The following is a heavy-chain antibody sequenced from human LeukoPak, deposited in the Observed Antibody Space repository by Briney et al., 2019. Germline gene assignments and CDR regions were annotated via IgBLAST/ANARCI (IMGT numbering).Heavy chain of an antibody. CDR3: ASGPRYYYGMDV. CDR1: GGTFSSYA. J-gene: IGHJ6*02. CDR2: IIPILGIA. V-gene: IGHV1-69*04. Sequence: SVEVSCKASGGTFSSYAISWVRQAPGQGLEWMGRIIPILGIANYAQKFQGRVTITADKSTSTAYMELSSLRSEDTAVYYCASGPRYYYGMDVWGQGTTVTVSS.